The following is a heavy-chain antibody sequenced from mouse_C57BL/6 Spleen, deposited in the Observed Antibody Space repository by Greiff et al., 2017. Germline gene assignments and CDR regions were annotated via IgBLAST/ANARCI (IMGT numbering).Heavy chain of an antibody. CDR1: GYTFTSYW. CDR3: TTGAGVSLFDY. CDR2: IHPDSGST. D-gene: IGHD6-1*01. Sequence: QVQLQQSGAELVKPGASVTMSCKASGYTFTSYWMHWVKQRPGQGLGWIGMIHPDSGSTNYNEKIKSKATLTEDTSASTAYMQISRRTAEYSAYYCGTTGAGVSLFDYWGQGTTVTVSS. V-gene: IGHV1-64*01. J-gene: IGHJ2*01.